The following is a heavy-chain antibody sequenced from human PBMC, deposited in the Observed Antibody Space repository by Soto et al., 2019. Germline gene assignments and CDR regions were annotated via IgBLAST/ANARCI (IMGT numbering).Heavy chain of an antibody. D-gene: IGHD3-16*02. Sequence: EVQLVESGGVVVQPGGSLRLSCAASGFTFDDYTMHWVRQAPGKGLEWVSLIGWDGGSTYYADSVKGRFTISRDNSKNSLYLQLNSLRTEDTALYYCAKDISRSIDPPGGYYYGMDVWGQGTTVTVSS. V-gene: IGHV3-43*01. CDR2: IGWDGGST. CDR1: GFTFDDYT. CDR3: AKDISRSIDPPGGYYYGMDV. J-gene: IGHJ6*02.